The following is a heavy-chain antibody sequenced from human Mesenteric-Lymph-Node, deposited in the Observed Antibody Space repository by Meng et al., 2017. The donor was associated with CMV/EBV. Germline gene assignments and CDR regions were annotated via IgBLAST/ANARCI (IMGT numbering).Heavy chain of an antibody. D-gene: IGHD4/OR15-4a*01. CDR1: GGSIIGRYG. CDR2: ISYGGAT. V-gene: IGHV4-4*02. Sequence: CSVSGGSIIGRYGWTWVRQPPGAGLEWIGEISYGGATKYNPSLRSRLTISMDKSNNQFSLILTSVTAADAAIYYCARERVREEGLFDSWGQGTLVTVSS. CDR3: ARERVREEGLFDS. J-gene: IGHJ4*02.